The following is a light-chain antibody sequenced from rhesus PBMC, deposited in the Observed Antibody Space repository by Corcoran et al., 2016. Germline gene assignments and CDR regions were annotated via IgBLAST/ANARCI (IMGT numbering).Light chain of an antibody. CDR3: QQYGGSPPT. CDR2: KAS. CDR1: QSISRF. V-gene: IGKV1-22*01. Sequence: DIQMTQSPSSLSASVGDTVTIACRASQSISRFLDWYQQKPGKALKLLIYKASTLEGGVPSRFSGSGSGTDFTLTISNLQAEDFATYYCQQYGGSPPTFGQGTKVEIK. J-gene: IGKJ1*01.